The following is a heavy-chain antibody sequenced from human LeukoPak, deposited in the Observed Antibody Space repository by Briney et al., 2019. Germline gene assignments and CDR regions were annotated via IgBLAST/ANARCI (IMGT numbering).Heavy chain of an antibody. Sequence: QLQLQESGPGLVKPSETLSLTCTVSGGSISSTSYYWGWIRQPPGKGLEWIGSMYYSGSTYYNPSLKSRVTISVDTSKNQFSLKLSSVTAADTAVYYCARHRMYYYDSSGRGVADAFDIWGQGTMVTVSS. CDR1: GGSISSTSYY. CDR2: MYYSGST. D-gene: IGHD3-22*01. V-gene: IGHV4-39*01. CDR3: ARHRMYYYDSSGRGVADAFDI. J-gene: IGHJ3*02.